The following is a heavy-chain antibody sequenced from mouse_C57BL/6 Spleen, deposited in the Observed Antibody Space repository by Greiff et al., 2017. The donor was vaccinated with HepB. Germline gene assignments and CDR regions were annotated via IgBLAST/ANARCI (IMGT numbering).Heavy chain of an antibody. J-gene: IGHJ2*01. CDR1: GFTFSSYA. CDR2: ISSGGDYI. CDR3: TREGNYYGSSYDPYFDY. Sequence: EVNVVESGEGLVKPGGSLKLSCAASGFTFSSYAMSWVRQTPEKRLEWVAYISSGGDYIYYADTVKGRFTISRDNARNTLYLQMSSLKSEDTAMYYCTREGNYYGSSYDPYFDYWGQGTTLTVSS. V-gene: IGHV5-9-1*02. D-gene: IGHD1-1*01.